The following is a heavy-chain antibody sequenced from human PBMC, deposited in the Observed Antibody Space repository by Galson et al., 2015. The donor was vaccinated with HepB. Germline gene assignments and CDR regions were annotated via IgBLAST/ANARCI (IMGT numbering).Heavy chain of an antibody. Sequence: LSLTCTVSGGSISSYYWSWIRQPPGKGLEWIGYIYYSGSTNYNPSLKSRVTISVDTSKNQFSLKLSSVTAADTAVYYCARTPKPFGVVTFWYFDLWGRGTLVTVSS. D-gene: IGHD3-3*01. V-gene: IGHV4-59*01. J-gene: IGHJ2*01. CDR1: GGSISSYY. CDR2: IYYSGST. CDR3: ARTPKPFGVVTFWYFDL.